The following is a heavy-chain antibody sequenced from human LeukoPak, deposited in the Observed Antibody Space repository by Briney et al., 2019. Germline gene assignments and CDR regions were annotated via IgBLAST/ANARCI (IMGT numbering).Heavy chain of an antibody. Sequence: GRSLRLSCAASGFTFSSYAMHWVRQAPGKGLEWVSVISYDGSNKNYADSVKGRFTISRDNSKNTLYLQMNSLRAEDTAVYYCTSPPPPVPYPKDYWGQGTLVTVSS. V-gene: IGHV3-30-3*01. D-gene: IGHD4-17*01. CDR2: ISYDGSNK. CDR3: TSPPPPVPYPKDY. CDR1: GFTFSSYA. J-gene: IGHJ4*02.